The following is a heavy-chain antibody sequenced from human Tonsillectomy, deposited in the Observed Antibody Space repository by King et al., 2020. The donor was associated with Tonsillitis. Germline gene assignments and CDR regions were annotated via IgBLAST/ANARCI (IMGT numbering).Heavy chain of an antibody. CDR1: GGSFSGYY. Sequence: VQLQQWGAGLLKPSETLSLTCAVYGGSFSGYYWSWIRQPPGKGLEWIGEINHSGSTNYNPSLKSRVTISVDTSTNQFSLKLSSVTAADTAVYYCARQVTTMIVVVITHYYYYYMDVWGKGTTVTVSS. CDR3: ARQVTTMIVVVITHYYYYYMDV. V-gene: IGHV4-34*01. D-gene: IGHD3-22*01. CDR2: INHSGST. J-gene: IGHJ6*03.